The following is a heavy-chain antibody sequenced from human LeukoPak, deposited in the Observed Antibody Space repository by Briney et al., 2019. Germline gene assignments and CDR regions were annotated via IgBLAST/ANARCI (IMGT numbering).Heavy chain of an antibody. CDR2: IYYSGNT. J-gene: IGHJ4*02. CDR1: GGXISSYY. Sequence: PSETLSLTCTVSGGXISSYYWSWIRQPPGKGLEWIGYIYYSGNTNYNPSLKSRVTISVDTSKNQFSLKLSSVTAADTAVYFCARHWGQYSSGRQHFDFWGQGTLVTVSS. CDR3: ARHWGQYSSGRQHFDF. V-gene: IGHV4-59*08. D-gene: IGHD6-19*01.